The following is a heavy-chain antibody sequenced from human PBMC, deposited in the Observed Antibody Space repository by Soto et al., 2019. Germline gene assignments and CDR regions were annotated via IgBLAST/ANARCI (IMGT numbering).Heavy chain of an antibody. CDR2: ISWDGGST. J-gene: IGHJ6*02. CDR1: GFTFDDYT. D-gene: IGHD6-19*01. CDR3: AKDTHEVSGWWDYGMDV. V-gene: IGHV3-43*01. Sequence: GGSLRLSCAASGFTFDDYTMHWVRQAPGKGLEWVSLISWDGGSTYYADSVKGRFTISRDNSKNSLYLQMNSLRTEDTALYYCAKDTHEVSGWWDYGMDVWGQGTTVTVSS.